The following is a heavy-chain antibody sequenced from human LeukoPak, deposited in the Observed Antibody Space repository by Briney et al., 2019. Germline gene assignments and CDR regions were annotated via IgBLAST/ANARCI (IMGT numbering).Heavy chain of an antibody. V-gene: IGHV4-39*01. CDR3: ARLDSGDHFFDY. J-gene: IGHJ4*02. CDR1: GGSISSGNYY. D-gene: IGHD4-17*01. Sequence: SETLSLTCTVSGGSISSGNYYWGWIRQPPGKGLEWLGTVFYSGTTYYNPSLKSRVTISVDTSKNQFSLGLSSVTAADTAVYYCARLDSGDHFFDYWGQGTLVTVSS. CDR2: VFYSGTT.